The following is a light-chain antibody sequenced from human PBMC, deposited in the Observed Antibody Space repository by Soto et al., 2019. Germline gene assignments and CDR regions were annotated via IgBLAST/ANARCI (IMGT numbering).Light chain of an antibody. J-gene: IGKJ1*01. Sequence: EIVLTQSPGTLSLSPGERATLSCRASQSISSSYLAWYQQKPGQAPRLLIYGASTRATGIPDRFSGSGSGTDFTLTISRLESEDFAVYYCQQYGSSPRTFGQGTE. CDR3: QQYGSSPRT. V-gene: IGKV3-20*01. CDR1: QSISSSY. CDR2: GAS.